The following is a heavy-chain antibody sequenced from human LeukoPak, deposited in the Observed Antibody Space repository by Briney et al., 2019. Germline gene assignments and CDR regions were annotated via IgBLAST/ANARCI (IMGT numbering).Heavy chain of an antibody. CDR2: IDSDGSGT. V-gene: IGHV3-74*01. J-gene: IGHJ4*02. D-gene: IGHD2-15*01. CDR3: VRSVGGQIDY. Sequence: GGSLRLSCAASGFIFSRYWIQWVRQAPGKGLVWVSRIDSDGSGTTYADSVKGRFTISRDNAKNTLYLQMNSLRVEDTAVYYCVRSVGGQIDYWGQGTWSPSPQ. CDR1: GFIFSRYW.